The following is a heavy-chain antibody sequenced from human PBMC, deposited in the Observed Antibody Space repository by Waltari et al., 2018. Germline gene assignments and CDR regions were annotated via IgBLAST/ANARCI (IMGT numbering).Heavy chain of an antibody. CDR3: AKAAIQLWLRPPHY. Sequence: QVQLVQSGAEVKKPGSSVKVSCAASGFTFSSYGMHWVRQAPGKGLEWVAVISYDGSNKYYADSVKGRFTISRDNSKNTLYLQMNSLRAEDTAVYYCAKAAIQLWLRPPHYWGQGTLVTVSS. D-gene: IGHD5-18*01. CDR1: GFTFSSYG. V-gene: IGHV3-30*18. J-gene: IGHJ4*02. CDR2: ISYDGSNK.